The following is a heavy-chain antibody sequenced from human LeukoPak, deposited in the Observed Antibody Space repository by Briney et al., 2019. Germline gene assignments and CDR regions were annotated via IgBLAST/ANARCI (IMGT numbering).Heavy chain of an antibody. Sequence: SETLSLTCAVYGGSFSGYYWSWIRQPPGKGLEWIGEINHSGSTNYNPSLKSRVTISVDTSKNQFSLKLSSVTAADTAVYYCAGGRVSGQQLANSSYYFDYWGQGTLVTVSS. J-gene: IGHJ4*02. CDR2: INHSGST. CDR1: GGSFSGYY. V-gene: IGHV4-34*01. CDR3: AGGRVSGQQLANSSYYFDY. D-gene: IGHD6-13*01.